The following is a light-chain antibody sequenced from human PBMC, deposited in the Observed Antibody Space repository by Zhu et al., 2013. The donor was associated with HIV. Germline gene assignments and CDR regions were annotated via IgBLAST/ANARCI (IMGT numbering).Light chain of an antibody. J-gene: IGKJ1*01. CDR3: MQSTDWPPT. CDR1: QSLLHSNGYNY. Sequence: DIVMTQSPVSLPVTPGEPASISCRSSQSLLHSNGYNYLDWYLQKPGQSPQLLIYLGSNRASGVPDRFSGSGSGTDFTLKISGVEAEDVGVYYCMQSTDWPPTLGQGTKVEIE. V-gene: IGKV2-28*01. CDR2: LGS.